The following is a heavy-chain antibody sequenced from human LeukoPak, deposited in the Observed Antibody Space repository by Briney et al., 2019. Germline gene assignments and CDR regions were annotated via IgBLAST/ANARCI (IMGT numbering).Heavy chain of an antibody. CDR2: IYYSGST. CDR1: GGSVSSGSFY. CDR3: ATRYCSGGSCRFDY. Sequence: PSETLSPTCTVSGGSVSSGSFYWSWIRQPPGKGLEWIGYIYYSGSTNYNPSLKSRVTISVDTSKSQFSLKLSSVAAADTAVYYCATRYCSGGSCRFDYWGQGTLVTVSS. V-gene: IGHV4-61*01. J-gene: IGHJ4*02. D-gene: IGHD2-15*01.